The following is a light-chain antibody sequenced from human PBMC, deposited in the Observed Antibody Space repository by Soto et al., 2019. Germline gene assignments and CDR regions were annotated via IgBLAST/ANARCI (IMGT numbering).Light chain of an antibody. CDR2: DAS. CDR3: QQRFTWPS. CDR1: QSISSY. Sequence: ETVLTQSPATLSLSPGERATLSCRASQSISSYLAWYQQKPGQAPRLLIYDASIRATGIPARFSGSGSGTDFTLMISSLEPDDFAVYYCQQRFTWPSFGPGTKVDIK. J-gene: IGKJ3*01. V-gene: IGKV3-11*01.